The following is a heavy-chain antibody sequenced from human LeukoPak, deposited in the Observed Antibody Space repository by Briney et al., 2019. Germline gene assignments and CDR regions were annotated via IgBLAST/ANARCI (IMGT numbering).Heavy chain of an antibody. CDR3: AKLGYCGGDCHLGAFDI. D-gene: IGHD2-21*02. Sequence: AGGSLRLSCAGSGFTFSSYAMSWVRQAPGKGLEWVSAISGSGGSTYYADSVKGRFTISRDNSKNTLYLQMNSLRAEDTAVYYCAKLGYCGGDCHLGAFDIWGQGTMVAVSS. CDR2: ISGSGGST. J-gene: IGHJ3*02. V-gene: IGHV3-23*01. CDR1: GFTFSSYA.